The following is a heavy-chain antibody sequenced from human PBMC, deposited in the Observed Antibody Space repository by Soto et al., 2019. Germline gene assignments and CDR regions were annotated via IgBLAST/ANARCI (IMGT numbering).Heavy chain of an antibody. Sequence: SETLSLTCTVSGGSIRSSSYYWGWIRQPPGKGLEWIGSIYYSGSTYYNPSLKSRVTISVDTSKNQFSLKLSSVTAADTAVYYCARHVAGYSSGLDYWGQGTLVTVS. CDR2: IYYSGST. V-gene: IGHV4-39*01. CDR1: GGSIRSSSYY. CDR3: ARHVAGYSSGLDY. D-gene: IGHD6-19*01. J-gene: IGHJ4*02.